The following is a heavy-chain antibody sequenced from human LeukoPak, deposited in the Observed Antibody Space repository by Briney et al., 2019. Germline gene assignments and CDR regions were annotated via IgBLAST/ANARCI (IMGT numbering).Heavy chain of an antibody. CDR3: ARERGQGSPHFDY. J-gene: IGHJ4*02. V-gene: IGHV4-59*01. CDR2: IYYSGST. Sequence: SETLSLTCTVSGGSISSYYWSWIRQPPGKGLERIGYIYYSGSTNYNPSLKSRVIISVDSSKEQCSLKLSSVTAADTAVYYCARERGQGSPHFDYWRQGTLVTVSS. CDR1: GGSISSYY. D-gene: IGHD3-10*01.